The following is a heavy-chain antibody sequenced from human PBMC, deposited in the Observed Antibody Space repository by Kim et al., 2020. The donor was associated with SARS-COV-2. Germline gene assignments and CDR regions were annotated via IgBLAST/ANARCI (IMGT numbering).Heavy chain of an antibody. CDR3: ASLTAGAFDV. D-gene: IGHD1-20*01. CDR2: IDTNTGNP. CDR1: GYTFTSHT. V-gene: IGHV7-4-1*02. J-gene: IGHJ3*01. Sequence: ASVKVSCKASGYTFTSHTLNWVRQAPGQGLEWMGWIDTNTGNPTYTQGFTGRFVFSVDTSVSTAYLQISGLMAEDTAVYYCASLTAGAFDVWGQGTMVTVSS.